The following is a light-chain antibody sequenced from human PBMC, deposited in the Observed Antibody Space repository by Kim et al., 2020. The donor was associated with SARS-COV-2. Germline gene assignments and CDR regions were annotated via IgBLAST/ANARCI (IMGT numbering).Light chain of an antibody. J-gene: IGLJ3*02. CDR1: SSDVGSYNL. CDR3: CSYAGRGV. Sequence: SPGQSITISCTGTSSDVGSYNLVSWYQQHPGKAPKLMIYEGSKRPSGVSNRFSGSKSGNTASLTISGLQAEDEADYYCCSYAGRGVFGGGTQLTVL. V-gene: IGLV2-23*01. CDR2: EGS.